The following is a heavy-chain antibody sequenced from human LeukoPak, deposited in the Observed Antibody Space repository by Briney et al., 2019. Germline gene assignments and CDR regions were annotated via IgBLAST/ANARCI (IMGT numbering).Heavy chain of an antibody. D-gene: IGHD2-15*01. V-gene: IGHV4-34*01. Sequence: SETLSLTCAVYGGSFSGYYWSWIRQTPGKGLEWIGEINYSGNTNYNRSLKSRVTISGDTSKNQFSLRLSSVTAADTAVYYCARRGTAYCRGGNCYSDKYFDYWGQGTQVTVSS. CDR2: INYSGNT. CDR3: ARRGTAYCRGGNCYSDKYFDY. CDR1: GGSFSGYY. J-gene: IGHJ4*02.